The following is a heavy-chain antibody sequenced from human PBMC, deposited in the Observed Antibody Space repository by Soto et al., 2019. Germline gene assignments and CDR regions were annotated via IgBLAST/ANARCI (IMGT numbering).Heavy chain of an antibody. V-gene: IGHV3-13*01. D-gene: IGHD3-9*01. CDR1: GFTFTSYD. J-gene: IGHJ4*02. Sequence: GGSLRLSCTASGFTFTSYDMHWVRQPTGKGLEWVSGIGPAGDTNYADSVKGRFTISRDNAKNSLYLQMNSLRAEDTAVFYFARTAYDILTGYRPYYFDYWGQGTLVTVSS. CDR3: ARTAYDILTGYRPYYFDY. CDR2: IGPAGDT.